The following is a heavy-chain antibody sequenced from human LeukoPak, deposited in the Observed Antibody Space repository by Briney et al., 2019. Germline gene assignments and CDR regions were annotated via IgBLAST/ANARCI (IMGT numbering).Heavy chain of an antibody. CDR1: GGSISSYY. J-gene: IGHJ4*02. D-gene: IGHD5-24*01. V-gene: IGHV4-59*01. CDR3: ARFRFYRRDGYNFDY. CDR2: IYYSGST. Sequence: KPSETLSLTCTVSGGSISSYYWSWIRQPPGKRLEWIGYIYYSGSTNYNPSLKSRVTISVDTSKNQFSLKLSSVTAADTAVYYCARFRFYRRDGYNFDYWGQGTLVTVSS.